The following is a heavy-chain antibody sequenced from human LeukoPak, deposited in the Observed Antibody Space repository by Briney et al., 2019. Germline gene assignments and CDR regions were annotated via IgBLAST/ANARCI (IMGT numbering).Heavy chain of an antibody. CDR2: FDPEDGET. D-gene: IGHD6-13*01. J-gene: IGHJ6*02. CDR3: ATASVLFSSWPYYYYGMGV. CDR1: GYTLTELS. V-gene: IGHV1-24*01. Sequence: ASVKVSCKVSGYTLTELSMHWVRQAPGKGLEWMGGFDPEDGETIYAQKFQGRVTMTEDTSTDTAYMELSSLRSEDTAVYYCATASVLFSSWPYYYYGMGVWGQGTTVTVSS.